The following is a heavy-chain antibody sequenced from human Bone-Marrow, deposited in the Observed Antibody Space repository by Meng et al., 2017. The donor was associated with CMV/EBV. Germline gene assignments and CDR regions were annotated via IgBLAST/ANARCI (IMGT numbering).Heavy chain of an antibody. CDR2: TRNKANSYTT. Sequence: GESLKISCAASGFTFSDHYMDWVRQAPGKGLEWVGRTRNKANSYTTEYAASVKGRFTISRDDSKNSLYLQMNSLKTEDTAVYYCARVDSGAGYWGQGNLVTVSS. CDR3: ARVDSGAGY. V-gene: IGHV3-72*01. CDR1: GFTFSDHY. J-gene: IGHJ4*02. D-gene: IGHD1-26*01.